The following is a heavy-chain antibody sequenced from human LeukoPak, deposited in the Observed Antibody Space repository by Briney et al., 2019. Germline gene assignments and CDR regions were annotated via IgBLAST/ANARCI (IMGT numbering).Heavy chain of an antibody. V-gene: IGHV1-69*05. Sequence: ASVKVSCKASGGTFSSYAISWVRQAPGQGLEWMGGIIPIFGTANYAQKFQGRVTITTDESTSTAYMELSRLRSDDTAVYYCASHSGDSSGYYSTYYYYYYMDVWGKGTTVTVSS. D-gene: IGHD3-22*01. CDR3: ASHSGDSSGYYSTYYYYYYMDV. CDR2: IIPIFGTA. CDR1: GGTFSSYA. J-gene: IGHJ6*03.